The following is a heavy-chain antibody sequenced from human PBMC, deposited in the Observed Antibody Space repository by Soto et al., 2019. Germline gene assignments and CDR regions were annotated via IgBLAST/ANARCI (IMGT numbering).Heavy chain of an antibody. D-gene: IGHD3-3*01. Sequence: PSETLSLTCAVYGGSFSGYYWSWIRQPPGKGLEWIGEINHSGSTNYNPSLKSRVTISVDTSKNQFSLKRSSVTAADTAVYYCARGPRDDFWSGYYEAYYYYGMDVWGQGTTVTVAS. CDR2: INHSGST. J-gene: IGHJ6*02. CDR1: GGSFSGYY. V-gene: IGHV4-34*01. CDR3: ARGPRDDFWSGYYEAYYYYGMDV.